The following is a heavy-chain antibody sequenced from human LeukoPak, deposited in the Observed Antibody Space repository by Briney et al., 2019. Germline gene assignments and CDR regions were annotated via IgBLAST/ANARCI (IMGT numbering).Heavy chain of an antibody. D-gene: IGHD1-14*01. CDR3: ARDFKPDGRRGGHSVPY. Sequence: PGGSLRLSCAASGFTFSSYSMNWVRQAPGKGLEWGSYISGSSSTIYYADSVKGRFTISRDNSKNTLYLQMNSLRAQDTAVYYCARDFKPDGRRGGHSVPYWGQGTLVTVSS. CDR1: GFTFSSYS. CDR2: ISGSSSTI. J-gene: IGHJ4*02. V-gene: IGHV3-48*01.